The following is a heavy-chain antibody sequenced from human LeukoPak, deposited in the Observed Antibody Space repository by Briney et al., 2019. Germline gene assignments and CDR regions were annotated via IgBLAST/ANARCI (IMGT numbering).Heavy chain of an antibody. CDR2: LYNSGST. D-gene: IGHD1-26*01. V-gene: IGHV4-59*01. CDR3: ARGVTSPLDAFDI. CDR1: GGSISTYY. Sequence: PSETLSLTCTLSGGSISTYYWNWMRKPPGKGLEWIGYLYNSGSTNYNPSLKSRLTISVDMSKNQLSLKLSSVTAADTAVYYCARGVTSPLDAFDIWGQGTMVTVSS. J-gene: IGHJ3*02.